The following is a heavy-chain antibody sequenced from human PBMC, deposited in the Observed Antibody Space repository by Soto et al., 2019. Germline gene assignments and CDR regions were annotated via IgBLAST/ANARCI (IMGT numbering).Heavy chain of an antibody. CDR3: ARRGYSGLRTIGGWFDP. CDR1: GGSISSGDYY. Sequence: SETLSLTCTVSGGSISSGDYYWSWIRQPPGKGLEWIGYIYYSGSTYYNPSLRSRVTISVDTSKNQFSLKLSSVTAADTAVYYCARRGYSGLRTIGGWFDPWGQGTLVTVSS. D-gene: IGHD5-12*01. J-gene: IGHJ5*02. CDR2: IYYSGST. V-gene: IGHV4-30-4*01.